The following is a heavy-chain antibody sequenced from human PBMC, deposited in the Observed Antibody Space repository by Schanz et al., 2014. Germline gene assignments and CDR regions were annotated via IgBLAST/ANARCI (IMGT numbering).Heavy chain of an antibody. V-gene: IGHV1-46*03. J-gene: IGHJ4*02. D-gene: IGHD1-1*01. Sequence: QVHVVQSGAVLKTPGASVNVSCKTSGQTVSSYFIQWVRQAPGQGLEWMGIIDPRDGATNYGVKFQGRATMARDTSTTTVSMHLRGLSPDDTAVYYCALEHNSPSGAGQFWGQGTLITVSS. CDR1: GQTVSSYF. CDR3: ALEHNSPSGAGQF. CDR2: IDPRDGAT.